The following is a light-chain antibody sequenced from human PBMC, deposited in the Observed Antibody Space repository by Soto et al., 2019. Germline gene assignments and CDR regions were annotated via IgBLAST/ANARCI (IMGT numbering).Light chain of an antibody. V-gene: IGLV2-14*02. CDR3: GSFTRSSTSV. CDR2: EVS. CDR1: SSDVGSYNL. J-gene: IGLJ1*01. Sequence: QSALTQPASVSGSPGQPITISCTGTSSDVGSYNLVSWYQQHPGKAPKPLIYEVSKRPSGVSTRFSGSKSGNTSSLTISGIQTEDEADYYCGSFTRSSTSVFGTGTKLTVL.